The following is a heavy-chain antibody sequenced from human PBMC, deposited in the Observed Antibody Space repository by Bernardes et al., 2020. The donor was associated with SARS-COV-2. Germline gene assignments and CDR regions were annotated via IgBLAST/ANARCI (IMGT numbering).Heavy chain of an antibody. CDR1: AHSFTNKW. CDR2: IYPDDSDT. CDR3: ARELDWYFDL. Sequence: GESLKISCKGSAHSFTNKWIAWVRQMPGKGLEWMGTIYPDDSDTRYSPSFQGQVAISADKSITTAYLQWSSLKASDTAMYYCARELDWYFDLWGRGTLVTVSS. D-gene: IGHD1-1*01. J-gene: IGHJ2*01. V-gene: IGHV5-51*01.